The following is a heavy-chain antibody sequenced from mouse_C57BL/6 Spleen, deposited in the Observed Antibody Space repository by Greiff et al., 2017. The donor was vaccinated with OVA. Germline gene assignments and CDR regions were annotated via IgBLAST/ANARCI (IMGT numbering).Heavy chain of an antibody. D-gene: IGHD1-1*01. CDR1: GYTFTSYW. CDR3: ARDGSSLFDY. Sequence: VQLQESGAELVKPGASVKMSCKASGYTFTSYWITWVKQRPGQGLEWIGDIYPGSGSTNYNEKFKSKATLTVDTSSSTAYMQLSSLTSEDSAVYYCARDGSSLFDYWGQGTTLTVSS. CDR2: IYPGSGST. J-gene: IGHJ2*01. V-gene: IGHV1-55*01.